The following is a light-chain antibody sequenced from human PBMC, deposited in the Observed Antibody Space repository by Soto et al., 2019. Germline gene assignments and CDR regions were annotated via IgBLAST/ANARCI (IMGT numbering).Light chain of an antibody. CDR3: AAWGGSLSGRV. Sequence: QSVLTQPPSASGTPGQRVTISCSGTTSNIGTFDVYWYQQFPGTAPKLLIYRNDQRPSGVPDRFSGSKSGTSASLAISGLRSEDEADYYCAAWGGSLSGRVFGGGTQLTAL. CDR1: TSNIGTFD. V-gene: IGLV1-47*02. CDR2: RND. J-gene: IGLJ3*02.